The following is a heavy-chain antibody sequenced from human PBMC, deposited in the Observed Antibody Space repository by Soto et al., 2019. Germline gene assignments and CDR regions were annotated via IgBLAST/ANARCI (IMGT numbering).Heavy chain of an antibody. Sequence: PGGSLRLSCAASGFTFSSYAMSWVRQAPGKGLEWVSAISGSGGSTYYADSVKGRFTISRDNSKNTLYLQMNSLRAEDTAVYYCAKDRPRQYYDFWSGLYFDYWGQGTLVTVSS. CDR3: AKDRPRQYYDFWSGLYFDY. CDR2: ISGSGGST. J-gene: IGHJ4*02. D-gene: IGHD3-3*01. V-gene: IGHV3-23*01. CDR1: GFTFSSYA.